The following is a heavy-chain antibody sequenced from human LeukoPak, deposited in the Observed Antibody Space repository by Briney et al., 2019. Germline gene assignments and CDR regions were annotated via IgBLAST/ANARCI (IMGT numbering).Heavy chain of an antibody. CDR1: EYTFTSYD. D-gene: IGHD6-19*01. CDR2: MNPNSGNT. CDR3: ARASIAVAGTGDY. Sequence: ASVKVSCKASEYTFTSYDINWVRQATGQGLEWMGWMNPNSGNTGYAQKFQGRVTMTRNTSISTAYMELSSLRSEDTAVYYCARASIAVAGTGDYWGQGTLVTVSS. V-gene: IGHV1-8*02. J-gene: IGHJ4*02.